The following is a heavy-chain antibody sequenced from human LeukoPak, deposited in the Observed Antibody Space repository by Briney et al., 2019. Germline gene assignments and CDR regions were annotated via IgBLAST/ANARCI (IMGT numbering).Heavy chain of an antibody. J-gene: IGHJ6*02. CDR2: ISGDGIRI. CDR1: GFTFSNYN. CDR3: AKAVESRALARPYGMDV. V-gene: IGHV3-43*02. D-gene: IGHD3-3*02. Sequence: GGSLRLSCAASGFTFSNYNMNWVRQAPGKGLEWVSLISGDGIRIHYADSVKGRFTISRDNCKNSLYLQMSRLRAEDTALYYCAKAVESRALARPYGMDVWGQGTPVTVSS.